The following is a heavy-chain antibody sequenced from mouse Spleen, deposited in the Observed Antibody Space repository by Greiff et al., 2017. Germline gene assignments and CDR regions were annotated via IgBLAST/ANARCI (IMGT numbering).Heavy chain of an antibody. CDR2: IDPETGGT. Sequence: VHLVESGAELVRPGASVTLSCKASGYTFTDYEMHWVKQTPVHGLEWIGAIDPETGGTAYNQKFKGKAILTADKSSSTAYMELRSLTSEDSAVYYCTKEGTYYGNPWFAYWGQGTLVTVSA. CDR3: TKEGTYYGNPWFAY. J-gene: IGHJ3*01. CDR1: GYTFTDYE. D-gene: IGHD2-10*01. V-gene: IGHV1-15*01.